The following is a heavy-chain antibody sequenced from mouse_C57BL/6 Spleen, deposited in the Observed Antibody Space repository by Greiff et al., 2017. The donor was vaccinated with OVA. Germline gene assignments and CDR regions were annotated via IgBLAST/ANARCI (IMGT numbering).Heavy chain of an antibody. J-gene: IGHJ4*01. V-gene: IGHV7-3*01. CDR1: GFTFTDYY. Sequence: EVKLMESGGGLVQPGGSLSLSCAASGFTFTDYYMSWVRQPPGKALEWLGFIRNKANGYTTEYSASVKGRFTISRDNSQSILYLQMNALRAEDSATYYCARWGITTVVARYYAMDYWGQGTSVTVSS. CDR2: IRNKANGYTT. CDR3: ARWGITTVVARYYAMDY. D-gene: IGHD1-1*01.